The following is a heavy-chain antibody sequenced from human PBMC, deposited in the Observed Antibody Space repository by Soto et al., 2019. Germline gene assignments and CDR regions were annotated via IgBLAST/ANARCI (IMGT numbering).Heavy chain of an antibody. V-gene: IGHV4-34*01. D-gene: IGHD1-7*01. J-gene: IGHJ4*02. CDR3: ARDSSLELLLYYFDY. CDR1: GGSFSGYY. CDR2: INHSGST. Sequence: SETLSLTCAVYGGSFSGYYWSWIRQPPGKGLEWIGEINHSGSTNYNPSLKSRVTISVDTSKNQFSLKLSSVTAADTVVYYCARDSSLELLLYYFDYWGQGTLVTVSS.